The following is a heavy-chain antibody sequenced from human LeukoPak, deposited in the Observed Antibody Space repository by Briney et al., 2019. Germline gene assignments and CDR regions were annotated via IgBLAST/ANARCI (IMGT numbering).Heavy chain of an antibody. CDR2: ISSSSSYI. V-gene: IGHV3-21*01. D-gene: IGHD6-13*01. CDR1: GFTFSSYS. J-gene: IGHJ5*02. Sequence: GGSLRLSCAASGFTFSSYSMNWVRQAPGKGLEWVSSISSSSSYIYYADSVKGRFTISRDNAKNSLYLQMNSLRAEDTAVYYCARVAAAVLNNWFDPWGQGTLVTVSS. CDR3: ARVAAAVLNNWFDP.